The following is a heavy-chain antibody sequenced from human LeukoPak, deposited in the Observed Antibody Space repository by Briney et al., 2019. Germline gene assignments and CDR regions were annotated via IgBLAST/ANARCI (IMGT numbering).Heavy chain of an antibody. J-gene: IGHJ6*02. V-gene: IGHV6-1*01. CDR1: GDSISSNSAA. Sequence: SQNLSLTCAISGDSISSNSAAWHCTRQSPSRGLELLGSTCYRTKGYNEYAVSVKSPITINPNTSKNQISLQLNSVTTEGTAVYYWARAIIAARPLYYYYGMDVWGQGTTVTVS. CDR3: ARAIIAARPLYYYYGMDV. CDR2: TCYRTKGYN. D-gene: IGHD6-6*01.